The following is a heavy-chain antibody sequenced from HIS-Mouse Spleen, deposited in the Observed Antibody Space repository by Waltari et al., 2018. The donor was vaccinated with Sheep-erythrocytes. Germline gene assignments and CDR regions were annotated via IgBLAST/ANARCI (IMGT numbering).Heavy chain of an antibody. CDR2: IYYSGRT. V-gene: IGHV4-39*01. J-gene: IGHJ4*02. CDR3: ARHKDTAMVHFDY. Sequence: QLQLQESGPGLVKPSETLSLTCTVSGGSISSSSYYWGWIRQPPGKGLEWSGSIYYSGRTYSNTSLKSRVTISVETSKNQFSLKLSSVTAADTAVYYCARHKDTAMVHFDYWGQGTLVTVSS. D-gene: IGHD5-18*01. CDR1: GGSISSSSYY.